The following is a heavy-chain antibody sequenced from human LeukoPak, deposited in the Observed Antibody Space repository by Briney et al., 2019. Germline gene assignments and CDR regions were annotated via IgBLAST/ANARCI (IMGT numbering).Heavy chain of an antibody. D-gene: IGHD1-26*01. V-gene: IGHV3-49*04. Sequence: GRSLRLSCTASGFTFGDYAMSWVRQAPGKGLEWVGFIRSKAYGGTTEYAASVKGRFTISRDDSKSIAYLQVNSLKTEDTAVYYCTRGIEPRSGSYSYYYYYYYMDVWGKGTTVTISS. CDR2: IRSKAYGGTT. J-gene: IGHJ6*03. CDR3: TRGIEPRSGSYSYYYYYYYMDV. CDR1: GFTFGDYA.